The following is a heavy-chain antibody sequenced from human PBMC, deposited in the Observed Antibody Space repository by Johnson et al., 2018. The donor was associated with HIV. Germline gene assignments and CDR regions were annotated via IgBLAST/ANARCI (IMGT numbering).Heavy chain of an antibody. D-gene: IGHD4-23*01. Sequence: QVQLVESGGGLVKPGGSLRLSCAASGFTFSDYYMSWIRQAPGKGLEWVSYISSSGSPIYYADSVKGRFTISRDNAKNTLDLQKNSLRAEDTAMYYCARERGYFGNPAFDIWGQGTMVTVSS. CDR1: GFTFSDYY. J-gene: IGHJ3*02. V-gene: IGHV3-11*04. CDR2: ISSSGSPI. CDR3: ARERGYFGNPAFDI.